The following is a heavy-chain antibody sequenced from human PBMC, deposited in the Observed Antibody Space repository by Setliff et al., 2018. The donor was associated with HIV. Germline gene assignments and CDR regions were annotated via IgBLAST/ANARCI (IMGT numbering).Heavy chain of an antibody. D-gene: IGHD3-3*01. J-gene: IGHJ6*03. CDR2: ISSNTGNP. CDR1: GYTFTSYA. CDR3: TRDHTPPPNYDFWSGQLDLRNIFYYMDV. Sequence: GASVKVSCKASGYTFTSYAMNWVRQAPGQGLEWMGWISSNTGNPTYAQGFTGRFVFSVDTPVSTAYLRIFNLKAEDTAVYYCTRDHTPPPNYDFWSGQLDLRNIFYYMDVWGTGSPVTVSS. V-gene: IGHV7-4-1*01.